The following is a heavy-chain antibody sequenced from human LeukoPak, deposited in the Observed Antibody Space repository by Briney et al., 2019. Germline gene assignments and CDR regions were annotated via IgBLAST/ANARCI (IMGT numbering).Heavy chain of an antibody. CDR1: GFTFSSSA. D-gene: IGHD2-15*01. Sequence: PPGGSLRLSCAASGFTFSSSAMSWARQAPGKGLEWVSAISNNGGYTYYADSVQGRFTISRDNSKSTLCLQMNSLRAEDTAVYYCAKQLGYCSDGSCYFPYWGQGTLVTVSS. CDR2: ISNNGGYT. CDR3: AKQLGYCSDGSCYFPY. V-gene: IGHV3-23*01. J-gene: IGHJ4*02.